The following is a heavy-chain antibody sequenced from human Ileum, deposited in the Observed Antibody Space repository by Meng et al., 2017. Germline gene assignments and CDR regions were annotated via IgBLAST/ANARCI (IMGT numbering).Heavy chain of an antibody. J-gene: IGHJ4*01. CDR1: GFTFSGYY. D-gene: IGHD1-1*01. CDR2: IDGSGTTI. Sequence: GGSLRLSCAASGFTFSGYYMIWIRQAPGKGLEWVSSIDGSGTTISYADSVRGRFTISRDNAKNSLYLQIDSLRAEDTAVYYCTRDFWNGAFDYWGQGTLVTVSS. V-gene: IGHV3-11*01. CDR3: TRDFWNGAFDY.